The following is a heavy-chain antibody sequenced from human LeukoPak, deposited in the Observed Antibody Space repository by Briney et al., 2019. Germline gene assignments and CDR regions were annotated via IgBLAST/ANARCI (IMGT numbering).Heavy chain of an antibody. CDR3: ARHHTSSISDYFDY. Sequence: GESLKISCKGSGYSFTSHWIGWVRQMPGKGLECMGIIYPGDSDTRYSPSFQGQVTISADKSISTAYLQWSSLRASDTAIYYRARHHTSSISDYFDYWGQGTLVTVSS. J-gene: IGHJ4*02. D-gene: IGHD6-13*01. V-gene: IGHV5-51*01. CDR2: IYPGDSDT. CDR1: GYSFTSHW.